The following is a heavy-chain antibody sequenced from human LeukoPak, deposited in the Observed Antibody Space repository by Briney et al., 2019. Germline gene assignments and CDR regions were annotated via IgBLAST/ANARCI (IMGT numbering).Heavy chain of an antibody. CDR3: ARGYGGNSDFDY. CDR2: IYYSGST. V-gene: IGHV4-59*01. Sequence: PSETLSLTCTVSGGSISSYYWSWIRQPPGKGLEWIGYIYYSGSTNYNPSLKSRVTISVDTSKNQFSLKLSSVTAADTAVYYCARGYGGNSDFDYWGQGTLVTVSS. CDR1: GGSISSYY. J-gene: IGHJ4*02. D-gene: IGHD4-23*01.